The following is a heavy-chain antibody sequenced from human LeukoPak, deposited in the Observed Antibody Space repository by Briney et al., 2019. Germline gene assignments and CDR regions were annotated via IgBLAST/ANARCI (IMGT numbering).Heavy chain of an antibody. Sequence: ASVKVSCKASGYTFTGYYMHWVRQAPGQGLEWMGWINPNSGGTNYAQKFQGRVTMTRDTSISTAYMELSRLRSEDTAVYYCARSSVVVTAADFDYWGQGTLVTVSS. D-gene: IGHD2-21*02. CDR1: GYTFTGYY. J-gene: IGHJ4*02. V-gene: IGHV1-2*02. CDR3: ARSSVVVTAADFDY. CDR2: INPNSGGT.